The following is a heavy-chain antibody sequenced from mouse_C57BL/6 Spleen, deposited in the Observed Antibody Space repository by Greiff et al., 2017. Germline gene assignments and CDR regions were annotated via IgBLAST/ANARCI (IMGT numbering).Heavy chain of an antibody. J-gene: IGHJ4*01. D-gene: IGHD1-1*01. CDR1: GYTFTSYW. V-gene: IGHV1-53*01. CDR3: AREGDYYGSSSPHY. CDR2: LNPSPGGT. Sequence: QVQLKQPGTELVKPGASVKLSCKASGYTFTSYWMHWVKQRPGQGLEWIGNLNPSPGGTNYNEKFKSKATLTVDKSSSTAYMQLSSLTSDDSAVYYCAREGDYYGSSSPHYWGQGTSVTVSS.